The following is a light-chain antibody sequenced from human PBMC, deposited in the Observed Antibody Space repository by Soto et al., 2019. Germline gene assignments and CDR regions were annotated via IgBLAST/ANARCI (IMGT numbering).Light chain of an antibody. CDR1: SGDVGAYTS. V-gene: IGLV2-14*01. CDR2: EVS. CDR3: PSYTSDNREYV. Sequence: QSVLAQPASVSGSPGQSVTISCTGTSGDVGAYTSVSWYQQHPGKAPKLIIYEVSNRPPGISTRFSGSKSASTASLTISGLQDEDEAHYYCPSYTSDNREYVLATGPKV. J-gene: IGLJ1*01.